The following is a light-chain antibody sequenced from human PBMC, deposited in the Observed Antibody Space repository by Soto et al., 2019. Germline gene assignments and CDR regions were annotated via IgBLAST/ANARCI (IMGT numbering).Light chain of an antibody. V-gene: IGKV3-20*01. CDR3: QQYGSAPMFT. J-gene: IGKJ2*01. CDR2: GVS. CDR1: LSLSSF. Sequence: DIVLTQSPGTLSLSPGERATLSCRASLSLSSFLAWYQQKPGQAPRLLIYGVSRRATGIPARFSGSGYGTDFTLTIASLEPEDFAVYYCQQYGSAPMFTFGQGTKMEIK.